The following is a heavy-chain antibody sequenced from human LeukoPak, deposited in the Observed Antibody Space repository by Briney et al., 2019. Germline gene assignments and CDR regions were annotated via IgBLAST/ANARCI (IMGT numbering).Heavy chain of an antibody. CDR1: GGSISSSSYY. Sequence: SETLSLTCTVSGGSISSSSYYWGWIRQPPGKGLEWIGSIYYSGSTYYNPSLKSRVTISVDTSKNQFSLKLSSVTAADTAVYYCALGGWELKDYYYYYMDVWGKGTTVTVSS. CDR2: IYYSGST. J-gene: IGHJ6*03. CDR3: ALGGWELKDYYYYYMDV. D-gene: IGHD1-26*01. V-gene: IGHV4-39*07.